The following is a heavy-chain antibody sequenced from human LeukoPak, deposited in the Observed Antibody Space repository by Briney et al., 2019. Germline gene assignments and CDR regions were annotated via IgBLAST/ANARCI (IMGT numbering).Heavy chain of an antibody. V-gene: IGHV3-23*01. Sequence: GESLRLSCEVSGFHFSSHAMSWVRQARGGGLEWVSGISISGDTTYYADSVQGRFIISRDNSKNTVYLQMYSLRVDDTAVYYCANEEVPNDYWGQGALVTVSS. CDR2: ISISGDTT. CDR3: ANEEVPNDY. J-gene: IGHJ4*02. D-gene: IGHD4/OR15-4a*01. CDR1: GFHFSSHA.